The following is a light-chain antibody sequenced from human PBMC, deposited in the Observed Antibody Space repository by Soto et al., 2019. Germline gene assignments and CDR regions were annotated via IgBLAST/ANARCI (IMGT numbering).Light chain of an antibody. CDR2: DAS. CDR3: QHRSTWSRA. CDR1: QSGGIY. J-gene: IGKJ5*01. Sequence: EIVLTQSPATLSFSPGERATLSCRASQSGGIYLGGYQQRPGQAPRLLIYDASKRASGIPARFSGSGSGTDFTRTILRLEPEDLAGYYCQHRSTWSRAFGQGTRQEIK. V-gene: IGKV3-11*01.